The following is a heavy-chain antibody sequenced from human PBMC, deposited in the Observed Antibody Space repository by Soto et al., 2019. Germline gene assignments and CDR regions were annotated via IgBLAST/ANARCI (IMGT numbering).Heavy chain of an antibody. CDR3: ATILYDHGDYSEYFQH. V-gene: IGHV4-34*01. CDR1: GGSFSGYY. Sequence: QVQLQQWGAGLLKPSETLSLTCAVYGGSFSGYYWSWIRQPPGKGLEWIGEINHSGSTNYNPSLKSRVTISVDTSKKQFSLKLSSVTAADTAVYYCATILYDHGDYSEYFQHWGQGTLVTVSS. J-gene: IGHJ1*01. CDR2: INHSGST. D-gene: IGHD4-17*01.